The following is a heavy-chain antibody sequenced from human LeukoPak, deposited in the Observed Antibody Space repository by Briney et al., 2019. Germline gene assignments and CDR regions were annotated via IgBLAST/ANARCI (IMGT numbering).Heavy chain of an antibody. CDR2: IYYSGST. CDR1: GGSITTSSYY. J-gene: IGHJ2*01. V-gene: IGHV4-39*01. CDR3: ARAFRARYFDL. Sequence: PSETLSLTCTVSGGSITTSSYYWGWIRQPPGKGLEWIGIIYYSGSTYYNPSLKGRVTISVDTSKNQFSLKLSSVTAADTAVYYCARAFRARYFDLWGRGTLSLSPQ. D-gene: IGHD2/OR15-2a*01.